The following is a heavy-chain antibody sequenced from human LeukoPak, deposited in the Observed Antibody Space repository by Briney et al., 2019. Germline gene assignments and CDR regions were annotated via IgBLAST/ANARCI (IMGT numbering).Heavy chain of an antibody. CDR2: ICPGDSDI. CDR1: GYMFTNYW. J-gene: IGHJ2*01. CDR3: AKTGPHWYFEF. V-gene: IGHV5-51*01. Sequence: GESLKISCKGSGYMFTNYWIGWVRQMPGKGLEWMGIICPGDSDIRYSPSFQGQVTISVDKSISTTYLQWNSLKSSDTAMYYCAKTGPHWYFEFWGRGTLVTVSS.